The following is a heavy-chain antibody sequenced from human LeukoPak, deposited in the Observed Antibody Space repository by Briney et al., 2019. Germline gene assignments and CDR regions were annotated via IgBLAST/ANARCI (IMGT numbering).Heavy chain of an antibody. CDR2: TKEDGGEK. Sequence: GGSLRLSCAASGFTFSSYWMSWVRQAPGKGLEWVANTKEDGGEKYYVDSVKGRFTISRDNAENSLYLQMNSLRAEDTAVYYCARRSVAGSLDYWGQGTLVTVSS. CDR3: ARRSVAGSLDY. V-gene: IGHV3-7*01. CDR1: GFTFSSYW. D-gene: IGHD6-19*01. J-gene: IGHJ4*02.